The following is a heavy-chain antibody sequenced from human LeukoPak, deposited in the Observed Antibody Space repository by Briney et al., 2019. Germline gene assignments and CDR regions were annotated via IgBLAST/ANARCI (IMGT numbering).Heavy chain of an antibody. J-gene: IGHJ4*02. CDR2: IYSGGST. Sequence: GGSLRLSCAASGFTFSSYGMTWVRQAPGKGLEWVSLIYSGGSTYYADSVKGRFTISRDNSKNTLYLQMNSLRAEDTAVYYCARQTGSGLFILPGGQGTLVTVSS. CDR1: GFTFSSYG. CDR3: ARQTGSGLFILP. V-gene: IGHV3-66*04. D-gene: IGHD3/OR15-3a*01.